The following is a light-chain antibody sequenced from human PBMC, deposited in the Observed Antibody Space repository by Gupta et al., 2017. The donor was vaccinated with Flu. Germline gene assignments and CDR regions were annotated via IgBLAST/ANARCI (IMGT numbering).Light chain of an antibody. V-gene: IGLV1-40*01. CDR2: DTH. J-gene: IGLJ1*01. CDR1: NPNIGAGFD. Sequence: QSVLTQPPSVSGAPGQRVTISCTGRNPNIGAGFDVHWYQHFSGTAPKLLIYDTHNRPAGVPDRFSGSKSGTSASLVITGLQAEDEADDYCHSHDNSLSGSDVFGTGTKVTVL. CDR3: HSHDNSLSGSDV.